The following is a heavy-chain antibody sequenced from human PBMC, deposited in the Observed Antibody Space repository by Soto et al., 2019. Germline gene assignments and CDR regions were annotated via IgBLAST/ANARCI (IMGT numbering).Heavy chain of an antibody. D-gene: IGHD1-1*01. CDR2: IYYSGST. CDR3: ARPGKLALNGGWFDP. Sequence: QLQLQESGPGLVKPSETLSLTCTVSGGSISSSSYYWGWIRQPPGKGLEWIGSIYYSGSTYYNPSLKSRVTISVDTSKNQFSLKLSSVTAADTAVYYCARPGKLALNGGWFDPWGQGTLVTVSS. J-gene: IGHJ5*02. CDR1: GGSISSSSYY. V-gene: IGHV4-39*01.